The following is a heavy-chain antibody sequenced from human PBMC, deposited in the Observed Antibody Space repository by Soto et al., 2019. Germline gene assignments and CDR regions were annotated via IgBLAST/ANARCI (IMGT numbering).Heavy chain of an antibody. V-gene: IGHV3-30*18. D-gene: IGHD1-26*01. J-gene: IGHJ4*02. CDR1: GFTFRSYG. CDR3: AKEEYRGSSFHY. Sequence: QVQLVEAGGGVVQPGRSRRLSCAASGFTFRSYGMHWVRQAPGKGPWWVARISYDGSKKVYAASVQGRFTISRDNSKDTLSLQVISLRAEDTAVFYCAKEEYRGSSFHYWGQGTLVTVSS. CDR2: ISYDGSKK.